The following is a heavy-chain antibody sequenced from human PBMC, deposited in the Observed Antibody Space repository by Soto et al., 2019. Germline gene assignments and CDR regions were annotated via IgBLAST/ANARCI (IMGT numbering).Heavy chain of an antibody. V-gene: IGHV3-23*01. D-gene: IGHD2-15*01. J-gene: IGHJ5*01. CDR3: AKDESRVVVPDNWFDS. Sequence: WGSLRLSCAASGLTFSSNAISFFRHSPVKGLEWVSTISDSGGSTYYADSVKGRFTISRDNSKNTLYLQMNSLRAEDTAVYYCAKDESRVVVPDNWFDSWGQGTLVTVSS. CDR2: ISDSGGST. CDR1: GLTFSSNA.